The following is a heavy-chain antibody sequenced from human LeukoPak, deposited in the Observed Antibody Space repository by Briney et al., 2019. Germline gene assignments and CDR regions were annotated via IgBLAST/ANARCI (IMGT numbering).Heavy chain of an antibody. Sequence: PSETLSLTCTVSGGSISSYYWSWIRQPPEKGLEWIGYVNYSGNTNYNPSLKSRVTISVDTSKNQFSLNLSSVTAADTAVYYCARMGGYSGYATHWGQGTLVTVSS. D-gene: IGHD5-12*01. CDR2: VNYSGNT. J-gene: IGHJ4*02. CDR3: ARMGGYSGYATH. CDR1: GGSISSYY. V-gene: IGHV4-59*08.